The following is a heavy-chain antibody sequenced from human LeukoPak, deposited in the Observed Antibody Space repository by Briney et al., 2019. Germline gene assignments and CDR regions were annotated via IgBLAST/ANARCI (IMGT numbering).Heavy chain of an antibody. J-gene: IGHJ4*02. Sequence: GGSLRLSCAASGFTFSSYAMSWVRQAPGKGLEWVLAISGSGGSTYYADSVKGRFTISRDNSKNTLYLQMNSLRAEDTAVYYCAKSDVRGVIQGSLDYWGQGTLVTVSS. CDR2: ISGSGGST. V-gene: IGHV3-23*01. CDR3: AKSDVRGVIQGSLDY. CDR1: GFTFSSYA. D-gene: IGHD3-10*01.